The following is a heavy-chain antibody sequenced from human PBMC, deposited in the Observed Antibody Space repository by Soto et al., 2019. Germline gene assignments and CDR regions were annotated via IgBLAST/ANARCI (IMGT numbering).Heavy chain of an antibody. Sequence: QVQLQESGPGLVKPSQTLSLTCTVSGGSISSGGYYWIWIRQHPGKVLEWIGYIYYSGNTYYNPSIKSGATISLDASQTPFSPKLSSVTAADTAVYYCARKLYGSGSPFEYWGQGTLVTVSS. D-gene: IGHD3-10*01. CDR1: GGSISSGGYY. CDR3: ARKLYGSGSPFEY. J-gene: IGHJ4*02. V-gene: IGHV4-31*03. CDR2: IYYSGNT.